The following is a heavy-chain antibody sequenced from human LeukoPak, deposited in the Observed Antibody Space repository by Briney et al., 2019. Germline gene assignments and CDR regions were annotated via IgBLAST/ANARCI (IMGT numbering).Heavy chain of an antibody. Sequence: SETLSLTCAVYGGTFSGYYWSWIRQPPGKGLEWIGEINHSGSTDYNPSLKSRVTISVDTSKNQFSLKLSSVTAADTAVYYCTKTPTALVRGGYYFDNWGQGTLVTVSS. V-gene: IGHV4-34*08. J-gene: IGHJ4*02. CDR1: GGTFSGYY. D-gene: IGHD6-6*01. CDR2: INHSGST. CDR3: TKTPTALVRGGYYFDN.